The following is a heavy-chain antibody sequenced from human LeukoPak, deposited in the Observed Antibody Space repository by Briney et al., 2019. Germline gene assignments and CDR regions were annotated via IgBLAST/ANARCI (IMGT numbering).Heavy chain of an antibody. CDR3: ASQNDYGGNCFFEY. D-gene: IGHD4-23*01. CDR1: GFTFSSYW. Sequence: GGSLRLSCAASGFTFSSYWKSWVRQAPGKGLEWVANIKQDGSEKYYVDSVKGRFTISRDNAKSSLYLQMNSLRAEDTAVYYCASQNDYGGNCFFEYWGQGTLVTVSS. V-gene: IGHV3-7*01. J-gene: IGHJ4*02. CDR2: IKQDGSEK.